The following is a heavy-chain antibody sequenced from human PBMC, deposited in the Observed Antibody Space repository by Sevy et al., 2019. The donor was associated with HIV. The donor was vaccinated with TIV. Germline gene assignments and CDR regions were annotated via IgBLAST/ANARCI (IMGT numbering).Heavy chain of an antibody. V-gene: IGHV1-69*13. D-gene: IGHD3-9*01. J-gene: IGHJ6*02. CDR2: IIPIFGTA. CDR1: GGTFSSYA. CDR3: AWSFNWYYDILTGYRPGRYGMDV. Sequence: ASVKVSCKASGGTFSSYAISWVRQAPGQGLEWMGGIIPIFGTANYSQKFQGRVTITADESTSTAYMELSSLRSEDTAVYYCAWSFNWYYDILTGYRPGRYGMDVWGQRTTVTVSS.